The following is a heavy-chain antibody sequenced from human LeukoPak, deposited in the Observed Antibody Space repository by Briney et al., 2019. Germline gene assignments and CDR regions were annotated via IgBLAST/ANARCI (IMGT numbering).Heavy chain of an antibody. D-gene: IGHD7-27*01. J-gene: IGHJ4*02. CDR3: ARDPAWGAIDY. Sequence: GGSLRLSCAVSGFSIGSSWMCWVRQAPGKGLEWVSAMNEDGGGTYYVDSVKGRFTVSRDNAQNSVYLQMNSLRVEDTGVYYCARDPAWGAIDYWGQGTLVTVSS. CDR1: GFSIGSSW. V-gene: IGHV3-7*01. CDR2: MNEDGGGT.